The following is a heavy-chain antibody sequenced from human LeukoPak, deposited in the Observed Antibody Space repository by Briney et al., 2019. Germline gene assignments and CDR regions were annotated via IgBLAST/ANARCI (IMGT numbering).Heavy chain of an antibody. Sequence: GASVKVSCKASGYTFTSYYMHWVRQAPGQGLEWMGIINPSGGSTSYAQKFQGRVTMTRDMSTSTVYMELSSLRSEDTAVYYCARVGGYYDSSGYYCEAFDYWGQGTLVTVSS. CDR1: GYTFTSYY. CDR3: ARVGGYYDSSGYYCEAFDY. D-gene: IGHD3-22*01. V-gene: IGHV1-46*01. CDR2: INPSGGST. J-gene: IGHJ4*02.